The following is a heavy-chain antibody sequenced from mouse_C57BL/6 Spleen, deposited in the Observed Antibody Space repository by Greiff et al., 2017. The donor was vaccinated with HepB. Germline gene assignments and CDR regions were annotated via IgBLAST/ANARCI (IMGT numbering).Heavy chain of an antibody. CDR1: GYTFTSYW. CDR2: IYPGSGST. Sequence: QVQLQQPGAELVKPGASVKMSCKASGYTFTSYWITWVKQRPGQGLEWIGDIYPGSGSTNYNEKFKSKATLTVDTSSSTAYMQLSSLTSEDSAVYYCARGIYYYGSSYAWFAYWGQGTLVTVSA. D-gene: IGHD1-1*01. J-gene: IGHJ3*01. CDR3: ARGIYYYGSSYAWFAY. V-gene: IGHV1-55*01.